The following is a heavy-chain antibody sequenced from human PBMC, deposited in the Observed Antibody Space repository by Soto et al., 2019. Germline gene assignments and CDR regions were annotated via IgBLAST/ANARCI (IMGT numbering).Heavy chain of an antibody. J-gene: IGHJ3*02. CDR1: GFTVSSNY. Sequence: GRSLRLSCAASGFTVSSNYMSWVRQAPGKGLEWVSVIYSGGSTYYADSVKGRFTISRDNSKNTLYLQMNSLRAEDTAVYYCVRSEYSYGDAFDIWGQGTMVTVSS. CDR2: IYSGGST. CDR3: VRSEYSYGDAFDI. D-gene: IGHD5-18*01. V-gene: IGHV3-66*01.